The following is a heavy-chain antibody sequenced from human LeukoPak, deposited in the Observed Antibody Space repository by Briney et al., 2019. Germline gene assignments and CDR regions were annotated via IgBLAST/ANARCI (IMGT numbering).Heavy chain of an antibody. Sequence: GASVKVSCKASGGTFSSYAISWVRQAPGQGLEWMGGIIPIFGTANYAQEFQGRVTITADESTSTAYMELSSLRSEDTAVYYCARAGSCSGGSCYNPWGQGTLVTVSS. V-gene: IGHV1-69*13. CDR2: IIPIFGTA. CDR3: ARAGSCSGGSCYNP. J-gene: IGHJ5*02. D-gene: IGHD2-15*01. CDR1: GGTFSSYA.